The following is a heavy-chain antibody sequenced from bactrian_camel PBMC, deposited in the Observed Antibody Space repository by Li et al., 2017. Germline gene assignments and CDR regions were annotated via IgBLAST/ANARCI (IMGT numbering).Heavy chain of an antibody. J-gene: IGHJ4*01. CDR1: GDTFSASC. D-gene: IGHD4*01. CDR3: AADHGKYSNYGGENHY. V-gene: IGHV3-3*01. CDR2: IHNRSGST. Sequence: HVQLVESGGGSVQAGGSLRLSCSASGDTFSASCMGWFRQVSGTEREGVAVIHNRSGSTYAADSVKGRFTMSKYDARSGLYLQMNSLKPEDTALYYCAADHGKYSNYGGENHYWGQGTQVTVS.